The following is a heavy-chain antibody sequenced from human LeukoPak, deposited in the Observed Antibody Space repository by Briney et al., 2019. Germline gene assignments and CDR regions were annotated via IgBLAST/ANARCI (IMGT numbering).Heavy chain of an antibody. J-gene: IGHJ6*03. CDR1: GYTFTGYY. CDR2: INPNSGGT. Sequence: ASVKVSCKASGYTFTGYYMHWVRQAPGQGLEWMGWINPNSGGTNYAQKFQGRVTMTRDTSISTAYMELSRLRSDDTAVYYCARDSLEIVVVPAATRGYYYYMDVWGKGTTVTVSS. V-gene: IGHV1-2*02. D-gene: IGHD2-2*01. CDR3: ARDSLEIVVVPAATRGYYYYMDV.